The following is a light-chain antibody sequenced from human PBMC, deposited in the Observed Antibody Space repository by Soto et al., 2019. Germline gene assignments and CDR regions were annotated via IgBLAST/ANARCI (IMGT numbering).Light chain of an antibody. Sequence: QSVLTQPPSVSGAPVQRVTISCTGSSSNIGAGYDVHWYQQLPGTAPKLLIFANSNRPSGVPDRFSGSKSGTSASLAITGLQAEDEADYYCQSYDSGLSGSWVFGGGTKLTVL. J-gene: IGLJ2*01. V-gene: IGLV1-40*01. CDR3: QSYDSGLSGSWV. CDR1: SSNIGAGYD. CDR2: ANS.